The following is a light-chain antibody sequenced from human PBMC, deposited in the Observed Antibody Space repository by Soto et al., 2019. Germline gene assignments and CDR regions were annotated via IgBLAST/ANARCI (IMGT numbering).Light chain of an antibody. CDR3: TSFTSSSTQV. V-gene: IGLV2-14*01. J-gene: IGLJ1*01. Sequence: QSALTQPASGSGSPGQSITISGTGTSGDVDAFDYVSWYQQHPGKAPKLMIFEVSDRPSGVSDRFSGSKSGSTASLTISGLQAEGEADYFCTSFTSSSTQVIGTETKVTV. CDR2: EVS. CDR1: SGDVDAFDY.